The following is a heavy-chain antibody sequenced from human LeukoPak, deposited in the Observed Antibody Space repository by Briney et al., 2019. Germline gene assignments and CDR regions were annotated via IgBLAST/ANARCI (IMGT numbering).Heavy chain of an antibody. V-gene: IGHV3-23*01. D-gene: IGHD5-18*01. J-gene: IGHJ3*02. CDR2: FVGSGGST. CDR3: AKVDTAMVSHLDAFDI. Sequence: SGGSLRLSCAASGFTFSSYAMSWVRQAPGKGLEWVSAFVGSGGSTYYADSVKGRFTISRDNSKNTLYLQMNSLRAEDTAVYYCAKVDTAMVSHLDAFDIWGQGTMVTVSS. CDR1: GFTFSSYA.